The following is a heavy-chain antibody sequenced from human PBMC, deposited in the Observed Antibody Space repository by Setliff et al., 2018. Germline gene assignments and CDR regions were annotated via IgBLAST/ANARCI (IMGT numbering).Heavy chain of an antibody. CDR1: GFTFSTAW. V-gene: IGHV3-15*07. CDR2: IKGKNDGLAT. J-gene: IGHJ5*02. Sequence: PGGSLRRSCAASGFTFSTAWMNWVRQAPGKGLEWVGRIKGKNDGLATDYAAPVKGRFILSRDDARNIAYLQMNSLTTEDTAVYYCTRDPGGYDFDPWGQGTLVTVSS. D-gene: IGHD5-12*01. CDR3: TRDPGGYDFDP.